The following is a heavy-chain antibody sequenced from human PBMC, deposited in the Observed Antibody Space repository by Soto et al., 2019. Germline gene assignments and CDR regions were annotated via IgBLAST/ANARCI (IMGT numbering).Heavy chain of an antibody. D-gene: IGHD2-15*01. Sequence: QVQLVESGGGVVQPGRSLRLSCAASGFTFSSYAMHWVRQAPGKGLEWVAAISCAGSKKYYADSVKGRFTISRDNSKNTQYLHMYSKGADERGVYCCARDPPSSELRYCGGGSCYSDYWGQGTLVHVSS. CDR1: GFTFSSYA. CDR2: ISCAGSKK. V-gene: IGHV3-30-3*01. J-gene: IGHJ4*02. CDR3: ARDPPSSELRYCGGGSCYSDY.